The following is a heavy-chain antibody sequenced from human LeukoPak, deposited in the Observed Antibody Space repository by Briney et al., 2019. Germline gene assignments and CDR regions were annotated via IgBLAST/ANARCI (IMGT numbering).Heavy chain of an antibody. D-gene: IGHD2-21*02. CDR2: INPNSGGT. J-gene: IGHJ4*02. CDR1: GYTFTGYC. Sequence: WASVKVSCKASGYTFTGYCMHWVRQAPGQGLEWMGWINPNSGGTNYAQKFQGRVTMTRDTSISTAYMELSRLRSDDTAVYYCARDQRNCGGDCYHTGLIDSWGQGTLVTVSS. CDR3: ARDQRNCGGDCYHTGLIDS. V-gene: IGHV1-2*02.